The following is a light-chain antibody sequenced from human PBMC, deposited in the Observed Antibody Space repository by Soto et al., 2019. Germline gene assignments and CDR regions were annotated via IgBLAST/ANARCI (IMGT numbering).Light chain of an antibody. CDR2: EVI. V-gene: IGLV2-14*01. CDR3: ASYTGSGTCV. Sequence: QSVLTQPASVSGSPGQSITISCTGTSRDIGGYNYVSWYQQHPGEAPKLMIYEVIYRPSGVSDRFSGSKSGSTASLTISELQAEDEADYYCASYTGSGTCVFGTGTKVTVL. J-gene: IGLJ1*01. CDR1: SRDIGGYNY.